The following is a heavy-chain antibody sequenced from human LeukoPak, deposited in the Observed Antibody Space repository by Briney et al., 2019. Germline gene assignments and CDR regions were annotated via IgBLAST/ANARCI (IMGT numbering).Heavy chain of an antibody. V-gene: IGHV5-51*01. CDR3: ERVPGIAVAGPFDY. J-gene: IGHJ4*02. CDR1: GYSFTSYW. Sequence: GESLRISCKGSGYSFTSYWIGWVRQMPGKGLEWMGIIYPGDSDTRYSPSFQGQVTISADTSISTAYLQWSSLKASDTAMYYCERVPGIAVAGPFDYWGQGTLVTVSS. CDR2: IYPGDSDT. D-gene: IGHD6-19*01.